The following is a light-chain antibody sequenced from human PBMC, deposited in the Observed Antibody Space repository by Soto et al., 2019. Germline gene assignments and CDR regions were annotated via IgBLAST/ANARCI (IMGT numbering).Light chain of an antibody. CDR1: QGISSY. Sequence: MGMNQAPSALSASTGYRSTISCLASQGISSYLAWYQQKPGKAPNLLIYGASTLQSGVPARFSGSGSGTDFTLTISCLQSEDFATYYCKQYYSYPRTFGQGTKVDIK. V-gene: IGKV1-8*01. CDR2: GAS. CDR3: KQYYSYPRT. J-gene: IGKJ1*01.